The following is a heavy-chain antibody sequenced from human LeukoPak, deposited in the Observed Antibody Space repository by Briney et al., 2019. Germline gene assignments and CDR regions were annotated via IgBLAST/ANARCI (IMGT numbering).Heavy chain of an antibody. CDR2: TTPIFGTA. Sequence: ASVKVSCKASGGTFSSYAISWVRQAPGQGLEWMGGTTPIFGTANYAQKFQGRVTITADESTSTAYMELSSLRSEDTAVYYCAREWGLSSSSYFDYWGQGTLVTVSS. CDR3: AREWGLSSSSYFDY. D-gene: IGHD6-6*01. CDR1: GGTFSSYA. V-gene: IGHV1-69*01. J-gene: IGHJ4*02.